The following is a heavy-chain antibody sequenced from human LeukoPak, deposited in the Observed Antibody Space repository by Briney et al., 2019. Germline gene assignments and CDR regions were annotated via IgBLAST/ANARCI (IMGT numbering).Heavy chain of an antibody. Sequence: ASVKVSCKASGYTFTSYGISWVRQAPGQGLEWIGRINPNSGGTNYAQKFQGRVTMTRDTSISTAYMELSRLRSDDTAVYYCAREPHPEGFDYWGQGTLVTVSS. D-gene: IGHD1-14*01. CDR2: INPNSGGT. CDR3: AREPHPEGFDY. J-gene: IGHJ4*02. CDR1: GYTFTSYG. V-gene: IGHV1-2*06.